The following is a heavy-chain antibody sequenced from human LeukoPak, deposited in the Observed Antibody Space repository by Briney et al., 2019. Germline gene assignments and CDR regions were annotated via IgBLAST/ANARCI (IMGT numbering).Heavy chain of an antibody. V-gene: IGHV3-23*01. CDR2: IGGSGRST. J-gene: IGHJ4*02. CDR3: AKADLGHGDFDY. CDR1: GFTFSLYS. Sequence: GGSLRLSCAASGFTFSLYSMTWVRQAPGKGLYWVSIIGGSGRSTYFADSVKGRFTISRDNSKNTLYLQMNSLRAEDTAIYYCAKADLGHGDFDYWGQGTLVTVSS. D-gene: IGHD4-17*01.